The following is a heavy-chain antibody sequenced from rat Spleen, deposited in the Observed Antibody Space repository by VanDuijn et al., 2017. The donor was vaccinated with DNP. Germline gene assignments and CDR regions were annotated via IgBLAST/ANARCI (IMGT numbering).Heavy chain of an antibody. Sequence: EVQLQESGPGLVKPSQSLSLTCSVTGYSITSNYWGWIRTFPGNKMEWIGHISYSGSTSYNPSLKSRISITRDTSKNQFFLQLNSLTTEDTATYYCARLRLEWEVRAMDAWGQGTSVTVSS. CDR3: ARLRLEWEVRAMDA. J-gene: IGHJ4*01. V-gene: IGHV3-1*01. CDR2: ISYSGST. D-gene: IGHD1-1*01. CDR1: GYSITSNY.